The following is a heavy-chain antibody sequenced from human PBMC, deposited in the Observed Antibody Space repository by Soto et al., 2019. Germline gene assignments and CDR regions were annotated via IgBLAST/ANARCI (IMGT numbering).Heavy chain of an antibody. Sequence: SETLSLTCTVSGGSISSYYWSWIRQPPGKGLEWIGYIYYSGSTNYNPSLKSRVTISVDTSKNQFSLKLSSVTAADTAVYYCASPDYSSAYGAFDIWGQGTMVTVS. CDR3: ASPDYSSAYGAFDI. J-gene: IGHJ3*02. CDR2: IYYSGST. D-gene: IGHD4-4*01. V-gene: IGHV4-59*01. CDR1: GGSISSYY.